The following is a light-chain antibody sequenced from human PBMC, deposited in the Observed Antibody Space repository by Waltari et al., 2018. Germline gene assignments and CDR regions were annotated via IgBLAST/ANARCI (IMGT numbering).Light chain of an antibody. CDR1: QSISNW. J-gene: IGKJ1*01. Sequence: DIQMTQSPSSVSAFVGDRVTITCRASQSISNWLAWYQQKPGKAPKLLIYGASILQSGVQSRFSGSGSGTDFTLTISSLQPEDFATFYCQQSYSSPRTFGQGTKVEIK. CDR2: GAS. CDR3: QQSYSSPRT. V-gene: IGKV1-12*01.